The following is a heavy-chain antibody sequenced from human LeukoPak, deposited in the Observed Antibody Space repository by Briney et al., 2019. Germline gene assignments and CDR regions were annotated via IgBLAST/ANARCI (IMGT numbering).Heavy chain of an antibody. D-gene: IGHD3-10*01. V-gene: IGHV4-30-4*08. Sequence: SQTLSLTCTVSGGSISSGDYYWNWIRQPPGKGLEWIGYILYSGSTYYNPSLKSRVTISVDTSKNQFSLKLKSVTAADTAVYYCARDQLFRGVINYCWGQGTLVTVSS. CDR1: GGSISSGDYY. CDR3: ARDQLFRGVINYC. CDR2: ILYSGST. J-gene: IGHJ4*02.